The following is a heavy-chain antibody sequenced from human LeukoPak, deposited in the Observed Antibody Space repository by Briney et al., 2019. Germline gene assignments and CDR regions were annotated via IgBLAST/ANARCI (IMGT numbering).Heavy chain of an antibody. J-gene: IGHJ1*01. D-gene: IGHD5-18*01. V-gene: IGHV3-30*18. CDR2: ISYDGSNK. Sequence: PGGSLRLSCAAPGFTFSSYGMHWVRQAPGKGLEWVAVISYDGSNKYYADSVKGRFTISRDNSKNTLYLQMNSLRAEDTAVYYCAKVWVRYTPLGYFQHWGQGTLVTVSS. CDR1: GFTFSSYG. CDR3: AKVWVRYTPLGYFQH.